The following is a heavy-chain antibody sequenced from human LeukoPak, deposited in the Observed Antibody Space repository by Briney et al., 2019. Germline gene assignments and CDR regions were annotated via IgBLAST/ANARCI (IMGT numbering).Heavy chain of an antibody. CDR1: GGTFSSYA. D-gene: IGHD6-13*01. V-gene: IGHV1-69*04. Sequence: GASVKVSCKASGGTFSSYAISWVRQAPGQGLEWMGRIIPILGIANYAQKFQGRVTITADKSTSTAYMELSSLRSEDTAVYYCARGTLAAIRLGYFDYWGQGTLVTVSS. CDR2: IIPILGIA. J-gene: IGHJ4*02. CDR3: ARGTLAAIRLGYFDY.